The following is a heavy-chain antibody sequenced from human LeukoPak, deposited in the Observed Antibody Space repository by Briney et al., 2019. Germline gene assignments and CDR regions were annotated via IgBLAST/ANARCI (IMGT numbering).Heavy chain of an antibody. CDR3: GKEVERHFDQKY. J-gene: IGHJ4*02. CDR2: ISVSGGST. V-gene: IGHV3-23*01. CDR1: GFTFSSYA. Sequence: PGGSLRLSCAASGFTFSSYAMSWVRQAPGKGLEWVSAISVSGGSTYYADSVKGRFTISRDNSKKILYLQMNSLRAEDTAVYYCGKEVERHFDQKYWGQEPLVTVSS.